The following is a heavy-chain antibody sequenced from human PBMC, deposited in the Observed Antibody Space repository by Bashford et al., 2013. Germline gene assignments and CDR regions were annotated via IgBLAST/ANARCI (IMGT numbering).Heavy chain of an antibody. CDR1: GYTFTSYG. D-gene: IGHD6-19*01. CDR3: ARDTPRPGTGIAVAGTPST. V-gene: IGHV1-18*01. CDR2: ISAYNGNT. J-gene: IGHJ4*02. Sequence: ASVKVSCKASGYTFTSYGISWVRQAPGQGLEWMGWISAYNGNTNYAQKLQGRVTMTTDTSTSTAYMXLRSLRSDDTAVYYCARDTPRPGTGIAVAGTPSTWGQGTLVHRLL.